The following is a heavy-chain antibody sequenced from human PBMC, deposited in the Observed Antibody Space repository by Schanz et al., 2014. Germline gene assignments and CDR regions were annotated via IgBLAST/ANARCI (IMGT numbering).Heavy chain of an antibody. Sequence: EVQLVESGGGLVKPGGSPRLSCAASGFTFSSYAMSWVRQAPGKGLEWVSTISASGGSTYYADSVKGRFTISRDNAKNTLYLQMNSLRAEDTAVYYCAREQIMAAAGLVDYWGHGTLVTVSS. CDR3: AREQIMAAAGLVDY. J-gene: IGHJ4*01. D-gene: IGHD6-13*01. CDR1: GFTFSSYA. V-gene: IGHV3-23*04. CDR2: ISASGGST.